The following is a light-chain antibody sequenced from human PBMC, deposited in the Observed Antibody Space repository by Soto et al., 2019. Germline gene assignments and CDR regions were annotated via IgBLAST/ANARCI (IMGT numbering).Light chain of an antibody. CDR2: KAS. V-gene: IGKV1-5*03. CDR3: QQYNSQRT. J-gene: IGKJ1*01. CDR1: QYISSW. Sequence: DIQMTQARSTLSASVGDRVTITCRASQYISSWLAWYQQKPGKAPKLLIYKASSLESGVPSRFSGSGSGTEFTLTISSLQPDDFATYYCQQYNSQRTFGQGTKVEIK.